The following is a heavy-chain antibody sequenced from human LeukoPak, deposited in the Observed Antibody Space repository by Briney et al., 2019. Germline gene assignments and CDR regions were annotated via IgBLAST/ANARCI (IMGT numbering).Heavy chain of an antibody. Sequence: KPSETLSLTCTVSGGSISSYYWSWIRQPPGKGLEWIGYIYYSGSANYNPSLKSRLTMSVDTSKNQFSLKLSSVTAADTAMYYCARVNYYGSGGQFDYWGQGTLVTVSS. D-gene: IGHD3-10*01. CDR2: IYYSGSA. J-gene: IGHJ4*02. V-gene: IGHV4-59*01. CDR3: ARVNYYGSGGQFDY. CDR1: GGSISSYY.